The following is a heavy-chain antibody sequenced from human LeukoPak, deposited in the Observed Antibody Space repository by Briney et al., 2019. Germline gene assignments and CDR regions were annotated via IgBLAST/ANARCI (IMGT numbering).Heavy chain of an antibody. Sequence: SETLSLTCTVSGGSINNYYWSWIRQPPGKGLEWIGYIYYSGSTNYNPSLKSRVTISVDTSKNQFSLKLSSVTAADTAVYYCARGYGSGSYVAFDIWGQGTMVTVSS. CDR1: GGSINNYY. D-gene: IGHD3-10*01. CDR2: IYYSGST. V-gene: IGHV4-59*01. J-gene: IGHJ3*02. CDR3: ARGYGSGSYVAFDI.